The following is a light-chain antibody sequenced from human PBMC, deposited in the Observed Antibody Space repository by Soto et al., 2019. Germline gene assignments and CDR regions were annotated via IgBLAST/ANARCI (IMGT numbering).Light chain of an antibody. V-gene: IGKV1-39*01. Sequence: DIQMTQSPSSLSASVGDRVSITCRASQTISTSLNWYQRIPGKAPKLLIYAASNLQTGVPSRFSGSGSGTDFILTISSLQPEDFATYYCQQGYSTPITFGPGTRLEIK. CDR1: QTISTS. CDR2: AAS. CDR3: QQGYSTPIT. J-gene: IGKJ5*01.